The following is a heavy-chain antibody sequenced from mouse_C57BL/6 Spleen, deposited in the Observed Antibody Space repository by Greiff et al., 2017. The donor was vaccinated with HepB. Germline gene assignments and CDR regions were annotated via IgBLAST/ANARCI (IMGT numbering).Heavy chain of an antibody. CDR2: INPGSGGT. J-gene: IGHJ4*01. Sequence: QVQLKQSGAELVRPGTSVKVSCKASGYAFTNYLIEWVKQRPGQGLEWIGVINPGSGGTNYNEKFKGKATLTADKSSSTAYMQLSSLTSEDSAVYFWARSVYGKEEAMDYWGQGTSVTVSS. V-gene: IGHV1-54*01. CDR1: GYAFTNYL. CDR3: ARSVYGKEEAMDY. D-gene: IGHD2-1*01.